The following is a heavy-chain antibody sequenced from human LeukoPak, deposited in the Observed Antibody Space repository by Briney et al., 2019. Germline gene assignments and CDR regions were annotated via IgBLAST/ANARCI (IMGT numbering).Heavy chain of an antibody. J-gene: IGHJ4*02. Sequence: SQTLSLTCTVSGDSISSGDYYWSWIRQHPGKGLEWIGYIFYSGSTYFNPSLKSQVTISVVTSKNQFSLKLSSVTAADTAVYYCARGPITIFGVVPPHFFDYWGQGTLVTVSS. D-gene: IGHD3-3*01. CDR1: GDSISSGDYY. CDR2: IFYSGST. V-gene: IGHV4-31*01. CDR3: ARGPITIFGVVPPHFFDY.